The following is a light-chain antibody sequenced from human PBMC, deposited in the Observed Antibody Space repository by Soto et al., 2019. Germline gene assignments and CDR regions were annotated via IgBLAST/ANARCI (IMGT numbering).Light chain of an antibody. V-gene: IGKV3-20*01. CDR3: HQYDSWT. CDR1: QTVRNNY. Sequence: EFVLTQSPGTLSLSPGERATLSCRASQTVRNNYLAWYQQKPGQAPRLLIYDASSRATGIPDRFSGGGSGTDFTLTISRLEPEDFAVYYCHQYDSWTFGQGTKVDI. J-gene: IGKJ1*01. CDR2: DAS.